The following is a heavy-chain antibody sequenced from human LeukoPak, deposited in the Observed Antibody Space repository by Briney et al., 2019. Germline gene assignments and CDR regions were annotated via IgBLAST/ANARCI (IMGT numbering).Heavy chain of an antibody. D-gene: IGHD1-26*01. CDR2: ISYDGSNK. V-gene: IGHV3-30*18. J-gene: IGHJ4*02. CDR1: GFTLSNAW. CDR3: AKVEGFGGSYLIDY. Sequence: QSGGSLRLSCAASGFTLSNAWMSWVRPAPGKGLEWVAVISYDGSNKYYADSVKGRFTISRDNSKNTLYLQMNSLRAEDTAVYYCAKVEGFGGSYLIDYWGQGTLVTVSS.